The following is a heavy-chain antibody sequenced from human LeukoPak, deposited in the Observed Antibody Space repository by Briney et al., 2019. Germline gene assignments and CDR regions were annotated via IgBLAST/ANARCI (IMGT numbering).Heavy chain of an antibody. D-gene: IGHD2-2*01. J-gene: IGHJ4*02. Sequence: GGSLRLSCSASGFTFSTYAMSWVRQAPGKGLEWVSAICGSDGSRYYADSVKGRFTISRDNSKNTLYLQMNSLRGEDTAVYYCAKGGSPSCYSSSGYWGQGTLVTVSS. CDR3: AKGGSPSCYSSSGY. V-gene: IGHV3-23*01. CDR2: ICGSDGSR. CDR1: GFTFSTYA.